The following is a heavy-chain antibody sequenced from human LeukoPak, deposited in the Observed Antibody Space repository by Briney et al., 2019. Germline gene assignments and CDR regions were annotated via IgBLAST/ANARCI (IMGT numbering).Heavy chain of an antibody. Sequence: SETLSLTCTVSGGSISSGYWTWIRQPAGKGLEWIGRINASGSTRHNPSLKSRVTMSVDTSKNQFSLKLSSVTAADTAVYYCARDLPLYDSSGYYYVFDYWGQGTLVTVSS. CDR2: INASGST. V-gene: IGHV4-4*07. CDR1: GGSISSGY. D-gene: IGHD3-22*01. J-gene: IGHJ4*02. CDR3: ARDLPLYDSSGYYYVFDY.